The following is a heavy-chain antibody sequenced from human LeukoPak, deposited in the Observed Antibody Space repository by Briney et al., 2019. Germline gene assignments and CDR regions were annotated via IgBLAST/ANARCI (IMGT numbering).Heavy chain of an antibody. Sequence: GASVKVSCKASGYTFTSYDINWVRQATGQGLEWMGWMNPNTGNTGYAQKFQGRVTMTTDTSTSTAYMELRSLRSDDTAVYYCARDSSSWSNRDYWGQGTLVTVSS. V-gene: IGHV1-8*01. D-gene: IGHD6-13*01. CDR2: MNPNTGNT. CDR1: GYTFTSYD. J-gene: IGHJ4*02. CDR3: ARDSSSWSNRDY.